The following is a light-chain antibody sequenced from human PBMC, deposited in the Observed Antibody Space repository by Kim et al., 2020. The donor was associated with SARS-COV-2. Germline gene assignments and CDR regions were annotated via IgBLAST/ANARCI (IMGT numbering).Light chain of an antibody. CDR3: QQFNDWPRT. V-gene: IGKV3-15*01. CDR2: CAS. J-gene: IGKJ1*01. CDR1: QSVNSN. Sequence: EIVMTQSPATLSVSPGERATLSCWASQSVNSNLVWYQQKPGQAPRLLIYCASTRATGIPARFSGSGSGTEFTLTISSLQSEDFAVYYCQQFNDWPRTFGQGTKVDIK.